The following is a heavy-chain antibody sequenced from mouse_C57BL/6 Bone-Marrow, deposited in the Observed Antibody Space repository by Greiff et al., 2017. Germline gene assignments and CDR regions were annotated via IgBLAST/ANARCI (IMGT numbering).Heavy chain of an antibody. CDR3: ARSLLN. Sequence: VQVVESGPELVKPGASVRISCKASGYSFTSYYIHWVKQRPGQGLEWIGWIYPGSGNTKYNEKFKGKATLTADTSSSTAYMQLSSLTSEDSAVYYCARSLLNWGQGTTLTVSS. V-gene: IGHV1-66*01. CDR2: IYPGSGNT. J-gene: IGHJ2*01. CDR1: GYSFTSYY.